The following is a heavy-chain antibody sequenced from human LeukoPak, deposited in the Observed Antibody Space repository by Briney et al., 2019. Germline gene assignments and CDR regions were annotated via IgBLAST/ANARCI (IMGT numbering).Heavy chain of an antibody. D-gene: IGHD3-22*01. CDR2: IIPIFGTA. Sequence: GSSVKVSCKASGGTFSSYAISWVRQAPGQGLEWMGGIIPIFGTANYAQKFQGRVTITTDESTSTAYMELSSLRSEATAVFYCARDREGYYDSSGYLEIDYWGQGTLVTVSS. J-gene: IGHJ4*02. CDR1: GGTFSSYA. CDR3: ARDREGYYDSSGYLEIDY. V-gene: IGHV1-69*05.